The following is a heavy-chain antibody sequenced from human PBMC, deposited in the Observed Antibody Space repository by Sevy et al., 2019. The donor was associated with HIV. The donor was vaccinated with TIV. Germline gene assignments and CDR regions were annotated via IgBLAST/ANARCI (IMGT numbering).Heavy chain of an antibody. CDR3: ATVPPNYDFWSGYWKYYFDY. J-gene: IGHJ4*02. V-gene: IGHV1-24*01. CDR1: GYTLTELS. CDR2: FDPEDGET. D-gene: IGHD3-3*01. Sequence: ASVKVSCKVSGYTLTELSMHWVRQAPGKGLEWMGGFDPEDGETIYAQKFQDRVTMTEDTSTDTAYMELSSLRSEDTAVYYCATVPPNYDFWSGYWKYYFDYWGQGTLVTVSS.